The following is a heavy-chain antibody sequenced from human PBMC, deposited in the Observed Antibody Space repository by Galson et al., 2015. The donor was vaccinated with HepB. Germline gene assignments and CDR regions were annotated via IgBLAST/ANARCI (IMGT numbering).Heavy chain of an antibody. CDR2: ITGPGGNS. CDR3: AKSPRRYNQLEFDY. CDR1: GFTFDSCA. V-gene: IGHV3-23*01. Sequence: SLRLSCAASGFTFDSCAMSWVRQAPGKGLEWVASITGPGGNSYYGDSVRGRFTITRDNSRNALYLQMSVVGADDTAVYYCAKSPRRYNQLEFDYWGQGTLVSVSS. J-gene: IGHJ4*02. D-gene: IGHD1-1*01.